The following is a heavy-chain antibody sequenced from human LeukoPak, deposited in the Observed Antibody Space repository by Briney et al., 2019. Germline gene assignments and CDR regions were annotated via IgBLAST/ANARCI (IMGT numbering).Heavy chain of an antibody. D-gene: IGHD3-10*01. CDR3: ARQYYYGSGSFHYFDY. CDR1: GYTFTTYY. Sequence: GASVKVSCKASGYTFTTYYMHWVRQAPGQGLEWMGTIYPSGGITVYAQKFQGRVTMTRDTSTSTVYMELSSLRSEDTAVYYCARQYYYGSGSFHYFDYWGQGTLVTVSS. V-gene: IGHV1-46*01. CDR2: IYPSGGIT. J-gene: IGHJ4*02.